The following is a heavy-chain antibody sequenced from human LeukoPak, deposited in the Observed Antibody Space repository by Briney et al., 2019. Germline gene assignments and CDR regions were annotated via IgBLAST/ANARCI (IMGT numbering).Heavy chain of an antibody. D-gene: IGHD3-22*01. J-gene: IGHJ4*02. V-gene: IGHV3-30*04. CDR1: GFTFSSYA. Sequence: PGRSLRLSCAASGFTFSSYAVHWVRQAPGKGLEWVAVISYDGSNKYYADSVKGRFTISRDNSKNTLYLQMNSLRAEDTAVYYCARLLVVITGDYWGQGTLVTVSS. CDR3: ARLLVVITGDY. CDR2: ISYDGSNK.